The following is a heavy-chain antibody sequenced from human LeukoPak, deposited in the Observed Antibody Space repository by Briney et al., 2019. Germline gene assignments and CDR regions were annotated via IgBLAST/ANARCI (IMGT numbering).Heavy chain of an antibody. D-gene: IGHD4-11*01. J-gene: IGHJ4*02. CDR3: ARDRDYSNYFDY. CDR2: IIPILGIA. Sequence: ASVKVSCKASGGTFSSYAISWVRQAPGQGLEWMGRIIPILGIANYAQKFQGRVTITADKSTSTAYMELSSLRSEDTAVYYCARDRDYSNYFDYWGQGTLVTVSS. V-gene: IGHV1-69*04. CDR1: GGTFSSYA.